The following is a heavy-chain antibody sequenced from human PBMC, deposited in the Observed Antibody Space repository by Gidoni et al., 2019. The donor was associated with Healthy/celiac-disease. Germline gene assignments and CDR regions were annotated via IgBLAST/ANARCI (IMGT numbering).Heavy chain of an antibody. J-gene: IGHJ4*02. CDR3: ARDRGRDIVVVPADY. Sequence: EVQLVESGGGLVQPGGSLRLSCAASGFTFSSYWMSWVSQAPGKGLEWVANIKQDGSEKYYVDSVKGRFTISRDNAKNSLYLQMNSLRAEDTAVYYCARDRGRDIVVVPADYWGQGTLVTVSS. D-gene: IGHD2-2*01. CDR1: GFTFSSYW. V-gene: IGHV3-7*01. CDR2: IKQDGSEK.